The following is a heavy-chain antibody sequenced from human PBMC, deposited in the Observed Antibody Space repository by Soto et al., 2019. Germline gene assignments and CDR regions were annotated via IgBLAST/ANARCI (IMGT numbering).Heavy chain of an antibody. V-gene: IGHV1-69*01. D-gene: IGHD2-21*01. Sequence: QVQLVQSGAEVKKPGSSVRVSCKASGDTFSRYTVNWVRQAPRQGLEWMGGIIPRFGTTNFAPTLQGRVTITADESMSTVYMELSSLRSEDTALYYCARGWGLYNSGRSQLDYWGQGTLVTVSS. J-gene: IGHJ4*02. CDR2: IIPRFGTT. CDR1: GDTFSRYT. CDR3: ARGWGLYNSGRSQLDY.